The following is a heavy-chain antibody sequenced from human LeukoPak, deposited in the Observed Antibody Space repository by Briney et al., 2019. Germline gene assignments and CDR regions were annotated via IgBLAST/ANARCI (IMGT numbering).Heavy chain of an antibody. J-gene: IGHJ4*02. Sequence: PSETLSLTCTVSGGSISSSSYYWGWIRQPPGKGLEWIGSIYYSGSTYYNPSLKSRVTISVDTSKNQFSLKLSSVTAADTAVYYCARGYYYDSSGYYTGLSSRNGVDYWGQGTLVTVSS. V-gene: IGHV4-39*01. CDR2: IYYSGST. CDR1: GGSISSSSYY. D-gene: IGHD3-22*01. CDR3: ARGYYYDSSGYYTGLSSRNGVDY.